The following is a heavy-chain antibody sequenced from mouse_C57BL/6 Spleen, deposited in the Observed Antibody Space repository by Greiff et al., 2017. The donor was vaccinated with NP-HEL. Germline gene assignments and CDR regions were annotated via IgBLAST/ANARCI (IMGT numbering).Heavy chain of an antibody. Sequence: EVMLVESGEGLVKPGGSLKLSCAASGFTFSSYAMSWVRQTPEKRLEWVAYISSGGDYIYYADTVKGRFTISRDNSRNTLYLQMSSLKSEDTAMYYCTRGGYGSPLDYWGKGTTLTVSS. CDR1: GFTFSSYA. CDR2: ISSGGDYI. CDR3: TRGGYGSPLDY. D-gene: IGHD1-1*01. V-gene: IGHV5-9-1*02. J-gene: IGHJ2*01.